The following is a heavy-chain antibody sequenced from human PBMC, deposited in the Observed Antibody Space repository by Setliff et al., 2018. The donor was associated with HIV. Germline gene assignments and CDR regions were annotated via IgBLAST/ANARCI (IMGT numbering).Heavy chain of an antibody. V-gene: IGHV4-4*09. CDR1: GDSISNYY. CDR3: ARKGSSSRSQEYYYDF. CDR2: IYTTGST. Sequence: KSSETLSLTCTVSGDSISNYYWSWVRQPPGKGLEWIGYIYTTGSTNYNPSLKSRVTMSVDTSKNQFSLRLTSVTAADTAVYFCARKGSSSRSQEYYYDFWGQGTLVTVSS. D-gene: IGHD6-13*01. J-gene: IGHJ4*02.